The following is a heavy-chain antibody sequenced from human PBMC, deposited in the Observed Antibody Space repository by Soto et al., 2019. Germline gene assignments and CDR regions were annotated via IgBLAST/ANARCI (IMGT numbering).Heavy chain of an antibody. Sequence: SETLSLTCSLPGGPMRNYYCRWFRQPPGQGLEWIGYMGYNGYTRYNPSLRSRVTISLDTSKNQFSLNLSSVTAADTALYYCARQGFGELHGLVDVWGQGTTVT. J-gene: IGHJ6*02. CDR3: ARQGFGELHGLVDV. CDR2: MGYNGYT. D-gene: IGHD3-10*01. V-gene: IGHV4-59*08. CDR1: GGPMRNYY.